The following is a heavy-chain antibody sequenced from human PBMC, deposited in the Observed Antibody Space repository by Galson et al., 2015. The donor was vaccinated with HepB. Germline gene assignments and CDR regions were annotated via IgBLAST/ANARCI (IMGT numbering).Heavy chain of an antibody. CDR2: INPNSGGT. CDR3: ARLPYSSSPFDY. CDR1: GYTFTGYY. V-gene: IGHV1-2*02. D-gene: IGHD6-13*01. Sequence: SVKVSCKASGYTFTGYYMHWARQAPGQGLEWMGWINPNSGGTNYAQKFQGRVTMTRDTSISTAYMELSRLRSDDTAVYYCARLPYSSSPFDYWGQGTLVTVSS. J-gene: IGHJ4*02.